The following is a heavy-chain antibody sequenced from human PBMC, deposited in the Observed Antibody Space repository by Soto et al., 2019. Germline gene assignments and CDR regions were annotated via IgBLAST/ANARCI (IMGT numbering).Heavy chain of an antibody. CDR3: ARDTGDGTFDF. Sequence: APMTLSCKASVYTFSSYAMHCVRQAPGQRLEWMGWINAGYGNTKSSQKFQDRVTISRDTSASTAYMELTSLRSEDTAVYYCARDTGDGTFDFWGQGTLVTVSS. J-gene: IGHJ4*02. CDR2: INAGYGNT. D-gene: IGHD7-27*01. CDR1: VYTFSSYA. V-gene: IGHV1-3*01.